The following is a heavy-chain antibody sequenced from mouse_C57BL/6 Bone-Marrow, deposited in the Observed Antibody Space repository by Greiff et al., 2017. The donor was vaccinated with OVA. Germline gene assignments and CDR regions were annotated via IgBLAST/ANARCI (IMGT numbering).Heavy chain of an antibody. CDR1: GYSITSGYY. CDR2: ISYDGSN. Sequence: DVQLQESGPGLVKPSQSLSLTCSVTGYSITSGYYWNWIRQFPGNKLEWMGYISYDGSNNYNPSLKNQISITRDTSKNQFCLKMNSVTTEDTATYFCARDAMDYWGQGTSVTVSS. J-gene: IGHJ4*01. CDR3: ARDAMDY. V-gene: IGHV3-6*01.